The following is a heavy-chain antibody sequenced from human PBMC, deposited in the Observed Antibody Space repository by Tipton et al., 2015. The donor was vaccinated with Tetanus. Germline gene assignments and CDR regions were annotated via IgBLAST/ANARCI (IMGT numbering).Heavy chain of an antibody. CDR3: ARDRGDYIYYGMDV. J-gene: IGHJ6*02. CDR1: GYTFTNYY. D-gene: IGHD3-22*01. CDR2: IDPNSGGT. Sequence: QLVQSGAEMKKPGASVKVSCTASGYTFTNYYIYWVRQAPGQGLEWMGWIDPNSGGTVYAQKFKGRVTMTRDTSISTAYMELRSLRSDDTAVYYCARDRGDYIYYGMDVWGPGTTVTVS. V-gene: IGHV1-2*02.